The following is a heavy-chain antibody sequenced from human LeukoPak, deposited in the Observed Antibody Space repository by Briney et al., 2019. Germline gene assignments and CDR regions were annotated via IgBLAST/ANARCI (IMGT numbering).Heavy chain of an antibody. D-gene: IGHD6-19*01. Sequence: PGGSLRLSCAASGFSVSDKYMGWVRQAPGKGLEWVSVLYTGGNIDYADFVKGRFTISRDNSNNMVFLQMNSLTAEDTALYYCAGGQMFTSGGFDNWGQGALVTVSS. CDR3: AGGQMFTSGGFDN. V-gene: IGHV3-53*01. J-gene: IGHJ4*02. CDR1: GFSVSDKY. CDR2: LYTGGNI.